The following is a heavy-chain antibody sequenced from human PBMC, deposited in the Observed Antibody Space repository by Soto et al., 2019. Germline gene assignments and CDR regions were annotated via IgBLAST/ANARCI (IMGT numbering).Heavy chain of an antibody. V-gene: IGHV3-11*01. CDR3: ASHYDMWSGYLSPVDY. Sequence: QVQLVESGGDLVKPGGSLRLSCAASGYTFSDYYMSWIRQAPGKGLEWISYIYTSGTKIYYADSVKGRFTITRDNAKNSLYMEMNSLRDEDTAVYYCASHYDMWSGYLSPVDYWGQGTLVTVSS. CDR1: GYTFSDYY. J-gene: IGHJ4*02. D-gene: IGHD3-3*01. CDR2: IYTSGTKI.